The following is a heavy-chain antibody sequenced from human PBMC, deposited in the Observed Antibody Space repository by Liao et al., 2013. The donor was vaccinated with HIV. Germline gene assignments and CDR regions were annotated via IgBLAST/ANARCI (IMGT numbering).Heavy chain of an antibody. CDR3: ARGPGGYGDYGYFDY. J-gene: IGHJ4*02. CDR1: GASVSSSSYY. V-gene: IGHV4-39*07. Sequence: QVQLQESGPGLVKPSQTLSLTCSVSGASVSSSSYYWGWIRRPPGKGLEWIASIYSGGSTYYNPSLKSRVTISVDRSKNQFSLKLNSVTAADTAVYYCARGPGGYGDYGYFDYWGQGTLVTVSS. D-gene: IGHD4-17*01. CDR2: IYSGGST.